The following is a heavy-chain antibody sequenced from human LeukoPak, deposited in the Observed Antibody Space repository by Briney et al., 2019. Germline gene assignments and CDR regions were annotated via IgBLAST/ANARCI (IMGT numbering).Heavy chain of an antibody. CDR3: ARAFRGIFGVFEAFDI. J-gene: IGHJ3*02. CDR2: INHSGST. Sequence: SETLSLTCAVYGGSFSNYYWSWIRQPPGKGLEWIGEINHSGSTNYNPSLKSRVTISVDTSKNQFSLKLSSVTAADTAVYYCARAFRGIFGVFEAFDIWGQGTMVTVSS. V-gene: IGHV4-34*01. CDR1: GGSFSNYY. D-gene: IGHD3-3*01.